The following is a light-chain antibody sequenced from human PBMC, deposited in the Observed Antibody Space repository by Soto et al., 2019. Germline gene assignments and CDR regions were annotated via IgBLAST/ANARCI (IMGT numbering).Light chain of an antibody. CDR3: QQYNNWPREI. V-gene: IGKV3-15*01. CDR1: QSVSSN. Sequence: EILMTQSPATLSVSPGERATLTCRASQSVSSNLAWYQQKPGQAPRLLIYGASTRATGIPARFSGSGSGTEFTLTISSLQSEDFAVYYCQQYNNWPREIFGQGTRLEIK. CDR2: GAS. J-gene: IGKJ5*01.